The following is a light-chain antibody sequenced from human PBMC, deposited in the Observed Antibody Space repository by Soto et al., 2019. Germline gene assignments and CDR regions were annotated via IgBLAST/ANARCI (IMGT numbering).Light chain of an antibody. CDR1: SGYSNYK. CDR2: VGAGGIVG. Sequence: QYMLTQPPSASASLGASVTLTCTLSSGYSNYKVDWYQQRPGKGPRFVMRVGAGGIVGSKGDGIPDRFSVLGSGLNRDLTIKNIQEEDESDYHCGADHGSGSNFVWVFGGGTQLTVL. V-gene: IGLV9-49*01. CDR3: GADHGSGSNFVWV. J-gene: IGLJ3*02.